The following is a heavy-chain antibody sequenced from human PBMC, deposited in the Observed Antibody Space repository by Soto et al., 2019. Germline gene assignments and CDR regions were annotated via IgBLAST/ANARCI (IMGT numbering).Heavy chain of an antibody. Sequence: SETLSLTCTVSGGSISSYYWSWIRQPPGKGLEWIGYIYYSGSTNYNPSLKSRVTISVDTSKNQFSLKLSSVTAADTAVYYCARIGGDYDYWGQGTLVTVSS. J-gene: IGHJ4*02. D-gene: IGHD4-17*01. CDR2: IYYSGST. CDR3: ARIGGDYDY. V-gene: IGHV4-59*08. CDR1: GGSISSYY.